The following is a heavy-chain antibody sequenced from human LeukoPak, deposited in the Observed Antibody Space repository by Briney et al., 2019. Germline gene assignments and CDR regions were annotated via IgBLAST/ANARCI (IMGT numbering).Heavy chain of an antibody. J-gene: IGHJ1*01. D-gene: IGHD4-17*01. V-gene: IGHV4-59*01. CDR3: AGVEGTTVTTLYFQH. CDR2: IYYSGST. Sequence: SETLSLTCTVSGGSISSYYWSWIRQPPGKGLEWIGYIYYSGSTNYNPSLKSRVTISVDTSKNQFSLKLSSVTAADTAVYYCAGVEGTTVTTLYFQHWGQGTLVTVSS. CDR1: GGSISSYY.